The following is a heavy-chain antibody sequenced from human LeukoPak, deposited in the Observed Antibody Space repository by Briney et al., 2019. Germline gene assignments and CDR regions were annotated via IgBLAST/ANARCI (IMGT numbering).Heavy chain of an antibody. CDR3: ARDERLLSFLK. Sequence: GGSLRLSCEASGFTFNTYSMNWARQAPGKGLEWVSSIDSSGGYMFYADSVKGRFIISRDNAKDSLYLQMNSLRAEDTAIYYCARDERLLSFLKWGQGTLVTVSS. V-gene: IGHV3-21*04. CDR1: GFTFNTYS. CDR2: IDSSGGYM. J-gene: IGHJ4*02. D-gene: IGHD3-3*01.